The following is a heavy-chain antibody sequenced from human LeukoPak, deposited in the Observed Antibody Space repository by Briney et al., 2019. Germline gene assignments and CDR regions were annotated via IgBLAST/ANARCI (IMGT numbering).Heavy chain of an antibody. CDR3: ARDHHGIHSAFDV. J-gene: IGHJ3*01. V-gene: IGHV3-30-3*01. Sequence: GGSQRLFCTASGFTFSTNSMHSARQAPGKGLEWVAVISSDGSITSYGDSVEGRFTISRDNAKNTLYLQMSGLRAEDTAVYYCARDHHGIHSAFDVWGEG. CDR1: GFTFSTNS. CDR2: ISSDGSIT. D-gene: IGHD1-14*01.